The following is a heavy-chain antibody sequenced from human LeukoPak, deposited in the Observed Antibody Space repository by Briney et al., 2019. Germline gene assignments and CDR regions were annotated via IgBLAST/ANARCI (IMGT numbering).Heavy chain of an antibody. CDR1: GGSIDSYY. CDR3: ARVYQSAEYYFDY. J-gene: IGHJ4*02. CDR2: IYYTGST. V-gene: IGHV4-59*01. D-gene: IGHD2-2*01. Sequence: SETLSLTCTVSGGSIDSYYWSWIRQPPGKGLEWIGYIYYTGSTEYHPSLKSRVTISLDTSKNQFSLKLTSVTATDTAVYYCARVYQSAEYYFDYWGQGNLVSVSS.